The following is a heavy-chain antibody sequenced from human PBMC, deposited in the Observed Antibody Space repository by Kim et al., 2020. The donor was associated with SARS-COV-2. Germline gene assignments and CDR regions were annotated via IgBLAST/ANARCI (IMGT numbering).Heavy chain of an antibody. V-gene: IGHV5-51*01. CDR2: IYPGDFDV. Sequence: GESLKISCKGSGYSFSNYWIGWVRQMPGKGLEWVAMIYPGDFDVRYSPSFQGRVTISVDKSITTAHLQWSSLKASDTAIYYCARGKGYCNVIACSDSGMDVCGQGTTVIVSS. D-gene: IGHD2-15*01. CDR3: ARGKGYCNVIACSDSGMDV. J-gene: IGHJ6*02. CDR1: GYSFSNYW.